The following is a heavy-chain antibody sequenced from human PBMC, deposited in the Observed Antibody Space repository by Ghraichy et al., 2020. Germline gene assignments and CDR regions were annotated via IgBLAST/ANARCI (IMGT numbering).Heavy chain of an antibody. J-gene: IGHJ4*02. CDR3: ARLVGQQLVGY. CDR1: GGSISSSSYY. D-gene: IGHD6-13*01. Sequence: SETLSLTCTVSGGSISSSSYYWGWIRQPPGKGLEWIGSIYYSGSTYYNPSLKSRVTISVDTSKNQFSLKLSSVTAADTAVYYCARLVGQQLVGYWGQGTLVTVSS. CDR2: IYYSGST. V-gene: IGHV4-39*07.